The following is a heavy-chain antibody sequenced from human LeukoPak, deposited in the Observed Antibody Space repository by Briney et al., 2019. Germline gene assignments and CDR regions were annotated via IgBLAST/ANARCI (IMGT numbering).Heavy chain of an antibody. Sequence: SETLSLTCPVSGGSISSSSYYWGWIRQPPGKGLEWIGSIYYSGSTYYNPSLKSRVTISVDTSKNQFSLKLSSVTAADTAVYYCAATRLSSGYYWYYFDYWGQGTLVTVSS. CDR3: AATRLSSGYYWYYFDY. CDR1: GGSISSSSYY. J-gene: IGHJ4*02. CDR2: IYYSGST. D-gene: IGHD3-3*01. V-gene: IGHV4-39*01.